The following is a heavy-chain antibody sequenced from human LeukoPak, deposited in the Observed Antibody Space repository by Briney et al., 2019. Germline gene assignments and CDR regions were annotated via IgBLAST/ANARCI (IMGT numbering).Heavy chain of an antibody. J-gene: IGHJ4*02. D-gene: IGHD1-1*01. V-gene: IGHV1-18*01. CDR2: ISIYNGNT. Sequence: GASVKVSCKASGYTFSSYGISWVRQAPGQGLEWMGWISIYNGNTNYAQKLQDRVTMTTDTSTSTAYMELRSLRSDDTAMYYCARRLERHHDFDYWGQGTLVTVSS. CDR3: ARRLERHHDFDY. CDR1: GYTFSSYG.